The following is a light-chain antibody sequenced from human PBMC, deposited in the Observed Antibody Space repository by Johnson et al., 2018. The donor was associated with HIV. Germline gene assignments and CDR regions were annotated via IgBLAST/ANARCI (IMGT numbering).Light chain of an antibody. CDR3: GTWDSSLSAYNYV. J-gene: IGLJ1*01. CDR1: SSNIGNNY. V-gene: IGLV1-51*02. CDR2: ENN. Sequence: VLTQPPSVSAAPGQKVTISCSGSSSNIGNNYVSWYQQLPGTAPKLLIYENNKRPSGIPDRFSGSKSGTSATLGITGLQTGDEADYYCGTWDSSLSAYNYVFGTGTKVTVL.